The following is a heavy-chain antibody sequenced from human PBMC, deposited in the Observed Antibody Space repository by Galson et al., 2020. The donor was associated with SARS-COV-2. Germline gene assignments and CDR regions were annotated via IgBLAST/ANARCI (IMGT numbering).Heavy chain of an antibody. Sequence: GESLKISCAASGFTFSSYGMHWVRQAPGKGLEWVAVIWYDGSNKYYADSVKGRFTISRDNSKNTLYLQMNSLRAEDTAVYYCARDALVATGIHFDYWGQGTLVTVSS. V-gene: IGHV3-33*01. CDR2: IWYDGSNK. CDR3: ARDALVATGIHFDY. CDR1: GFTFSSYG. J-gene: IGHJ4*02. D-gene: IGHD5-12*01.